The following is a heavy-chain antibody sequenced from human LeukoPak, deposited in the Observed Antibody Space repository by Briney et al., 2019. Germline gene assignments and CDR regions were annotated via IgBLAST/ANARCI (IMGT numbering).Heavy chain of an antibody. V-gene: IGHV3-74*01. Sequence: GGSLRLSCAASGFTFSSYWMHWVRQAPGKGLVWVSRINSDGSSTSYADSVKGRFTISRDNAKNTLYLQMNSLRAEDTAVYYCASGSDYGDYVLLYWGQGTLVTVSS. D-gene: IGHD4-17*01. CDR1: GFTFSSYW. J-gene: IGHJ4*02. CDR3: ASGSDYGDYVLLY. CDR2: INSDGSST.